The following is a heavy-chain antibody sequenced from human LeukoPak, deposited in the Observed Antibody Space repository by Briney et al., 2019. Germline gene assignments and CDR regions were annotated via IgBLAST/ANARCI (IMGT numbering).Heavy chain of an antibody. CDR2: INPNSGGK. Sequence: ASVKVSCKASGYTFTDYYMHWVRQAPGQGLEWMGWINPNSGGKHYAQKFQGRVTMTRNTSISTAYMELSRLRSDDTAMYYCARTYGDLYYFDYWGQGTLVTVSS. CDR1: GYTFTDYY. D-gene: IGHD4-17*01. V-gene: IGHV1-2*02. J-gene: IGHJ4*02. CDR3: ARTYGDLYYFDY.